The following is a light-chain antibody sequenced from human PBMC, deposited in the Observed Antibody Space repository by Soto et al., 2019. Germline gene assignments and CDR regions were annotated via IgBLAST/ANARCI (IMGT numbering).Light chain of an antibody. CDR2: DN. CDR3: AAWDASLNGVI. Sequence: QSTLTQPPSASGTPGLRVTFSCSGSSSNIGSNPVSWYQQLPGTAPKLLIYDNERPSGVPDRFSGSKSGTSASLAISGLQSEDEADYYCAAWDASLNGVIFGGGTKVTVL. J-gene: IGLJ2*01. CDR1: SSNIGSNP. V-gene: IGLV1-44*01.